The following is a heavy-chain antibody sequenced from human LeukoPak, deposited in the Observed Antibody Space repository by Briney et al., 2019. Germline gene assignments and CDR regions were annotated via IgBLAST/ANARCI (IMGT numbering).Heavy chain of an antibody. CDR3: AKEGYRYGYAIDY. CDR1: GFTFSTYA. V-gene: IGHV3-23*01. J-gene: IGHJ4*02. D-gene: IGHD5-18*01. Sequence: QPGGSLRVFCAASGFTFSTYAMSWVRQAPGKGLEWVSAISGSGGSTYYADSVKGRFTISRDNSKNTLYLQMNSLRAEDTAVYYCAKEGYRYGYAIDYWGQGTLVTVSS. CDR2: ISGSGGST.